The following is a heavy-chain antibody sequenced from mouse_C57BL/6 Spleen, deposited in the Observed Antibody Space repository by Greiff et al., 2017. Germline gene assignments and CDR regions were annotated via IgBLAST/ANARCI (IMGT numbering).Heavy chain of an antibody. V-gene: IGHV1-52*01. CDR3: ARRRMDGYYWYFDV. J-gene: IGHJ1*03. CDR1: GYTFTSYW. Sequence: QVQLQQPGAELVRPGSSVKLSCKASGYTFTSYWMHWVKQRPIQGLEWIGNIDPSDSETHYNQKFKDKATLTVDKSSSTAYMQLSSLTSEDSAVYCCARRRMDGYYWYFDVWGTGTTVTVSS. D-gene: IGHD2-3*01. CDR2: IDPSDSET.